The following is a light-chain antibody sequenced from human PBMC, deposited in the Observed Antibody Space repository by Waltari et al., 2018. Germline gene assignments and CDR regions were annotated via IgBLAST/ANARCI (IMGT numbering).Light chain of an antibody. CDR3: GSYADTSTWV. CDR2: DVN. CDR1: SSDVGGYNS. V-gene: IGLV2-8*01. Sequence: QSVLTQPPSAYGSPGQSVTISCTGSSSDVGGYNSVSWYQRHPGKAPKLMIYDVNKRPAGVPDRFSGSKSGNTASLTVSGLQVEDEGDYYCGSYADTSTWVFGGGTSLTVL. J-gene: IGLJ3*02.